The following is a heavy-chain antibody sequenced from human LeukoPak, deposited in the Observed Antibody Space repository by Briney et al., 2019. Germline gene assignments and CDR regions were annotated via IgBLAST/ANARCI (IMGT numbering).Heavy chain of an antibody. J-gene: IGHJ4*02. V-gene: IGHV4-59*01. CDR2: IYYSGST. Sequence: SETLSLTCTVSGGSISSYYWSWIRQPPGKGLEWIGYIYYSGSTNYNPSLKSRVTISVDTSKNQFSLKLSSVTAADTAVYYCARDRRWGSSWYGGGDYWGQGTLVTVSS. CDR3: ARDRRWGSSWYGGGDY. CDR1: GGSISSYY. D-gene: IGHD6-13*01.